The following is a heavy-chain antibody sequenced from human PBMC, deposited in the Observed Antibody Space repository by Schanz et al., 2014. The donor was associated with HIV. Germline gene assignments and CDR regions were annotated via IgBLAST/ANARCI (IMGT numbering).Heavy chain of an antibody. V-gene: IGHV3-7*01. CDR1: GFTFSSYW. CDR3: AKGGSSPDY. J-gene: IGHJ4*02. D-gene: IGHD6-6*01. CDR2: TKEDGGEK. Sequence: EVQLVESGGGLVQPGGSLRLSCAASGFTFSSYWMSWVREAPGKGLEWVANTKEDGGEKNYVDSVKGRFTISRDHAKNSLYLQMNSLRAEDTAMYYCAKGGSSPDYWGQGTLVTVSS.